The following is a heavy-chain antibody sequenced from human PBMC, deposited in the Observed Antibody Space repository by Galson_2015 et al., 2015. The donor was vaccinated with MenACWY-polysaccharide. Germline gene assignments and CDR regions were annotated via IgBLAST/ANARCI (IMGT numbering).Heavy chain of an antibody. Sequence: SLRLSCAASGFTFSTYAMHWVRQAPGKGLEWVAFISYDGSNTYYADSVKGRFTISRDNSKSTLYLQMNSLRAEGTAVYYCAKDRVATSTDPDYWGQGTLVTVSS. V-gene: IGHV3-30*18. J-gene: IGHJ4*02. D-gene: IGHD2-15*01. CDR1: GFTFSTYA. CDR2: ISYDGSNT. CDR3: AKDRVATSTDPDY.